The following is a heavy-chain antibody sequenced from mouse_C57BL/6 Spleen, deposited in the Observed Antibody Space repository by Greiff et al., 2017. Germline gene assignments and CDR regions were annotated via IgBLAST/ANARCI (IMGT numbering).Heavy chain of an antibody. Sequence: EVQLVESGGGLVKPGGSLKLSCAASGFTFSSYAMSWVRQTPEKRLEWVATISDGGSYTYYPDNVKGRFTISRDNAKNNLYLQMSHLKSEDTAMYYCAREDEDGYYYFDYWGTGTTLTVAS. CDR3: AREDEDGYYYFDY. V-gene: IGHV5-4*01. CDR1: GFTFSSYA. CDR2: ISDGGSYT. J-gene: IGHJ2*01. D-gene: IGHD2-3*01.